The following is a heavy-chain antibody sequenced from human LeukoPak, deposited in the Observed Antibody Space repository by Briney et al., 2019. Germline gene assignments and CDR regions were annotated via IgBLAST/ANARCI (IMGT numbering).Heavy chain of an antibody. D-gene: IGHD2-2*01. CDR1: GFTFSTYG. CDR2: ISSSSGYI. J-gene: IGHJ4*02. V-gene: IGHV3-21*01. CDR3: ARAPAHDY. Sequence: GGSLRLSCSASGFTFSTYGMNWVRQAPGKGLEWVSSISSSSGYIYYADSVKGRFTISTDNAKSSLYLQMNSLRAEDTAVYYCARAPAHDYWGEGTLVTVSS.